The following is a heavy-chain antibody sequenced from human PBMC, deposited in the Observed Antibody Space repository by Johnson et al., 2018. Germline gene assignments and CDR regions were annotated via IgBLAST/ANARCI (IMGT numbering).Heavy chain of an antibody. Sequence: QVQLVQSGGGVVQPGRSLRLSCAASGFTFSSYGMHCVRQAPGKGLEWVAVIWYDGSNKYYADSVKGRFTISRDNSKNTLYLQMNSLGAEDTAVYYCAKVMMYSSSPALYYYYYGMDVWGQGTTVTVSS. CDR2: IWYDGSNK. V-gene: IGHV3-33*06. D-gene: IGHD6-6*01. CDR1: GFTFSSYG. CDR3: AKVMMYSSSPALYYYYYGMDV. J-gene: IGHJ6*02.